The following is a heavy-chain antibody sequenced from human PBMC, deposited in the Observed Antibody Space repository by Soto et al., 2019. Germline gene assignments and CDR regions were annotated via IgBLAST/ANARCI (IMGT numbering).Heavy chain of an antibody. CDR3: ARGISGYSSGCAY. Sequence: QVQLVHSGAEVKKPGSSVKVSCKASGGTFSSYTISWVRQAPGQGLEWMGRIIPILGIANYAQKFQGRVTITADKSTSTAYMELSSLRSEDTAVYYCARGISGYSSGCAYWGQGTLVTVSS. CDR2: IIPILGIA. V-gene: IGHV1-69*02. D-gene: IGHD6-19*01. CDR1: GGTFSSYT. J-gene: IGHJ4*02.